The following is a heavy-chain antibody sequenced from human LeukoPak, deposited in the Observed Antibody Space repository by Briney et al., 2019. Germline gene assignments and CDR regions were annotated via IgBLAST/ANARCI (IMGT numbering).Heavy chain of an antibody. CDR3: ARDTHDSSGYFNAFDV. CDR2: IYYSGST. Sequence: SETLSLTCTVSGGSISSGGHSWNWIRQPPGKGLEWIGYIYYSGSTFYNPSLKSRLTISVDTSKNQFSLKLRSVTAADTAVYFCARDTHDSSGYFNAFDVWGQGTMVTVSS. J-gene: IGHJ3*01. V-gene: IGHV4-30-4*07. D-gene: IGHD3-22*01. CDR1: GGSISSGGHS.